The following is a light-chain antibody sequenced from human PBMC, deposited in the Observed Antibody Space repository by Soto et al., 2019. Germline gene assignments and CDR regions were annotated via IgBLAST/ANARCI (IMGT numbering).Light chain of an antibody. V-gene: IGLV1-44*01. J-gene: IGLJ2*01. CDR1: SSNIGSNT. CDR2: SNN. Sequence: QSVLTQPPSASGPPRQRVTISSPGSSSNIGSNTVNWYQQPPGTAPKLLIYSNNQRPSGVPDGFSGSKFDTSASLAISGRQSEDEADYYCAAWDDSLNGQVFGGGTKVTVL. CDR3: AAWDDSLNGQV.